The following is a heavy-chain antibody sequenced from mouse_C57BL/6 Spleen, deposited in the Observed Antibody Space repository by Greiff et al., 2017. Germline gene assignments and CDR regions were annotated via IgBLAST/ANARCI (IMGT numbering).Heavy chain of an antibody. CDR3: ARLDDSSLFDD. V-gene: IGHV1-52*01. CDR2: IDPSDSES. D-gene: IGHD2-4*01. Sequence: VQLQQPGAELVRPGSSVKLSCKASGYTFTSYWLHWVKQRPIQGLEWIGNIDPSDSESHYNQKFKDKATLTVDKSSSTAYMQLSSLTSENSAVYYCARLDDSSLFDDWGQGTTLTVSS. CDR1: GYTFTSYW. J-gene: IGHJ2*01.